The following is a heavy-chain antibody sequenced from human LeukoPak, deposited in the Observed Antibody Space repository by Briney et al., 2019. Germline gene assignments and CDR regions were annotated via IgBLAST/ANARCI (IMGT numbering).Heavy chain of an antibody. CDR1: GASISNYY. Sequence: SETLSLTCTVSGASISNYYWSWIRQSPGKGLEWIGYMLYSGSTNQNPSLRSRVTISVDTSKNQVSLKLSSVTAADTAVYYCARSDIWGSYRFLDYWGLGTLVTVSS. J-gene: IGHJ4*02. CDR3: ARSDIWGSYRFLDY. V-gene: IGHV4-59*08. D-gene: IGHD3-16*02. CDR2: MLYSGST.